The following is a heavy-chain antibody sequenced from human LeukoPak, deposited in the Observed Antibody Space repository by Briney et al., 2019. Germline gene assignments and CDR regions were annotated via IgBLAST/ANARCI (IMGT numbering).Heavy chain of an antibody. CDR3: ARCGYYDILTAYYTYWYFDL. Sequence: SETLSLTCTVSGGSLSSYYWSWVRQPPGKGLEWIGYISYSGSTNYNPSLKSRVTISVDTSRNQFSLKLSSVTAADTAVYYCARCGYYDILTAYYTYWYFDLWGRGTLVTVSS. V-gene: IGHV4-59*08. J-gene: IGHJ2*01. D-gene: IGHD3-9*01. CDR1: GGSLSSYY. CDR2: ISYSGST.